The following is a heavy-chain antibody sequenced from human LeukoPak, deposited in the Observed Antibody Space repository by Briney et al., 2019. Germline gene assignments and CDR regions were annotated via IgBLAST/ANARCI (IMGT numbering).Heavy chain of an antibody. CDR3: ARLGGYDYVGWFDP. CDR1: GGSISSSSYY. J-gene: IGHJ5*02. D-gene: IGHD5-12*01. CDR2: IYYSGST. V-gene: IGHV4-39*07. Sequence: SETLSLTCTVSGGSISSSSYYWGWIRQPPGKGLEWLGSIYYSGSTYYNPSLKSRVTISVDTSKNQFSLKLSSVTAADTAVYYCARLGGYDYVGWFDPWGEGTLVTVSS.